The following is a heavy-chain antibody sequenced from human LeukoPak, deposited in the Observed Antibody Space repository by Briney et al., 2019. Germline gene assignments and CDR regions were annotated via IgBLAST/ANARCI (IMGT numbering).Heavy chain of an antibody. D-gene: IGHD1-26*01. J-gene: IGHJ5*02. CDR1: GGSISSYY. Sequence: SETLSLTCTVSGGSISSYYWSWIRQPPGKGLEWIGYIYYSGSTNYNPSLKSRVTMSVDTSNNQFSLKLTSVTAADTAVYYCARQWELRGWFDPWGQGTLVTVSS. CDR3: ARQWELRGWFDP. CDR2: IYYSGST. V-gene: IGHV4-59*08.